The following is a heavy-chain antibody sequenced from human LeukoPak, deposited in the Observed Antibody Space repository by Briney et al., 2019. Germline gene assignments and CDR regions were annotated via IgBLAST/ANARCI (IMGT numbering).Heavy chain of an antibody. V-gene: IGHV1-2*02. J-gene: IGHJ1*01. CDR3: ARDSYYYDSSGARGYFQH. D-gene: IGHD3-22*01. CDR1: GYTFTGYY. Sequence: ASVKVSCKASGYTFTGYYMHWVRQAPGQGLEWMGWISPNSGDTNYAQKFQGRVTMTTDTSTSTAYMELRSLRSDDTAVYYCARDSYYYDSSGARGYFQHWGQGTLVTVSS. CDR2: ISPNSGDT.